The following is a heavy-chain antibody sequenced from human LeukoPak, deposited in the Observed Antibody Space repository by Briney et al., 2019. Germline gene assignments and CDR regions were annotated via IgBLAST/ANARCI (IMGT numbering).Heavy chain of an antibody. CDR3: ARGIYGDYGLGY. D-gene: IGHD4-17*01. CDR2: IYSSGSI. J-gene: IGHJ4*02. CDR1: GGSISSYY. Sequence: SETLSLTCTVSGGSISSYYWSWIRQPAGKGLEWIGRIYSSGSINYNPSLKSRVTMSVDMPKNQFSLKLTSVTAADTAVYFCARGIYGDYGLGYWGQGTLVTVSS. V-gene: IGHV4-4*07.